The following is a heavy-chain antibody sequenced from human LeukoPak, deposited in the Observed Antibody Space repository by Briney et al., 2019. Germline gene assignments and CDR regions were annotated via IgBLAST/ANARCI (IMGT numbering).Heavy chain of an antibody. Sequence: GGSLRLSCAASGFTFSSYAMTWVRQAPGKGLEWVSAISGNGGSTYYADSVKGRFTISRDNSKNTLYLQMNSLRAEDTAVYYCATSQQWLGVYYFDYWGQGTLVTVSP. CDR1: GFTFSSYA. D-gene: IGHD6-19*01. J-gene: IGHJ4*02. V-gene: IGHV3-23*01. CDR3: ATSQQWLGVYYFDY. CDR2: ISGNGGST.